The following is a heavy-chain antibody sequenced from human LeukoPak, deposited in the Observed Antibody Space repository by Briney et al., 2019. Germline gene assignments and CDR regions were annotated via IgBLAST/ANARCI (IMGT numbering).Heavy chain of an antibody. CDR1: GGSISSYY. D-gene: IGHD2-2*02. CDR3: ARVGYCSSTSCYSDY. V-gene: IGHV4-59*01. J-gene: IGHJ4*02. CDR2: ISYRGST. Sequence: PSETLSLTCTVSGGSISSYYWSWARQPPGKGLEWIGEISYRGSTNYNPSLKSRVTISVDTSKNQFSLKLSSVTAADTAVYYCARVGYCSSTSCYSDYWGQGTLVTVSS.